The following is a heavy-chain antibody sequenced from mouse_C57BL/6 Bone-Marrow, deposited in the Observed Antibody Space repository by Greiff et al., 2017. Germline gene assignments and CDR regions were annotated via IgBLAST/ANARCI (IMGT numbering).Heavy chain of an antibody. V-gene: IGHV1-61*01. CDR1: GYTFTSYW. D-gene: IGHD2-5*01. J-gene: IGHJ3*01. CDR3: ARTAYYSNYSWFAY. Sequence: QVQLQQPGAELVRPGSSVKLSCKASGYTFTSYWMDWVKQRPGQGLEWIGNIYPSDSETHYNQKFKDKATLTVDKSSSTAYMQLSSLTSEDSAVYYWARTAYYSNYSWFAYRGEETLVTVSA. CDR2: IYPSDSET.